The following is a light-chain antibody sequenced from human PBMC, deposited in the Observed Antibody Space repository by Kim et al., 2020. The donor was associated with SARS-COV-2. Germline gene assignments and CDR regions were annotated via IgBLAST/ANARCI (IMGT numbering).Light chain of an antibody. Sequence: GQSITISCTGTSSDVGSYSLISWYQQHPSKAPKLMIYGVSKRPSGVSDRYSGSKSGNTASLTNSGLQAKDEADYYCCSYAGSSSLLFGGGAQLTVL. J-gene: IGLJ2*01. CDR2: GVS. CDR3: CSYAGSSSLL. CDR1: SSDVGSYSL. V-gene: IGLV2-23*02.